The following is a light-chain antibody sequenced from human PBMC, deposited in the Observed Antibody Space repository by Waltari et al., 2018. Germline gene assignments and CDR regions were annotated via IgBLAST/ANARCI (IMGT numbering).Light chain of an antibody. J-gene: IGKJ4*01. CDR3: QQYDGSVVT. CDR2: GAS. V-gene: IGKV3-20*01. CDR1: QTITGSG. Sequence: EIVFTQSPATLSVSQGERASASCRASQTITGSGLTWYHQKPGQAPRLLIYGASNRAPGIPDRCSGGGSGTDFTLTISRLEPEDSAVYYCQQYDGSVVTFGGGTKVEIK.